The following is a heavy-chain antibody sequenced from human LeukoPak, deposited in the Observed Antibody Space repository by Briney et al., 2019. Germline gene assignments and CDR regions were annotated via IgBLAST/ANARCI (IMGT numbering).Heavy chain of an antibody. CDR1: GFTFSSYW. J-gene: IGHJ4*02. CDR2: ISGSGGST. Sequence: GGSLRLSCAASGFTFSSYWMHWVRQAPGKGLEWVSAISGSGGSTYYADSVKGRFTISRDNSKNTLYLQMNSLRAEDTAVYYCAKDHSSWPFDYWGQGTLVTVSS. V-gene: IGHV3-23*01. CDR3: AKDHSSWPFDY. D-gene: IGHD6-13*01.